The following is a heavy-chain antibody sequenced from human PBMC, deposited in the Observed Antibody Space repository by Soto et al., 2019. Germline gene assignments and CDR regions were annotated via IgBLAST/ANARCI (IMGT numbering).Heavy chain of an antibody. CDR1: GGSISSYY. CDR3: ARGAAAYYYYYGMDV. Sequence: PSETLSLTCTVSGGSISSYYWIWIRQPAGKGLEWIGRIYTSGSTNYNPSLKSRVTMSVDTSKNQFSLKLSSVTAADTAVYYCARGAAAYYYYYGMDVWGQGTTVTVSS. J-gene: IGHJ6*02. V-gene: IGHV4-4*07. D-gene: IGHD2-2*01. CDR2: IYTSGST.